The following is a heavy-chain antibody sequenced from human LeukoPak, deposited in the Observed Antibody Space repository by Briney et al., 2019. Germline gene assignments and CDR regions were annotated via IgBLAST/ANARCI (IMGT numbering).Heavy chain of an antibody. D-gene: IGHD6-13*01. Sequence: ASVKVSCKASGGTFSSYAISWVRQAPGQGLEWMGGITPIFGTANYAQKFQGRVTITADESTSTAYMELSSLRSEDTAVYYCARRGSSSWYGGWFDPWGQGTLVTVSS. CDR2: ITPIFGTA. CDR1: GGTFSSYA. J-gene: IGHJ5*02. V-gene: IGHV1-69*13. CDR3: ARRGSSSWYGGWFDP.